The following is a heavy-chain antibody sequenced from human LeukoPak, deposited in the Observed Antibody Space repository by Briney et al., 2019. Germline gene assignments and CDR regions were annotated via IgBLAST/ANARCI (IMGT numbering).Heavy chain of an antibody. V-gene: IGHV3-30-3*01. CDR1: GFTFSSYA. Sequence: GRSLRLSCAASGFTFSSYAMHWVRQAPGKGLEWVAVISYDGSNKYYADSVKGRFTISRDNSKNTLYLQMNSLRAEDTAVYYCARLAYYDSSGHNWFDPWGQGTLVTVSS. J-gene: IGHJ5*02. CDR3: ARLAYYDSSGHNWFDP. CDR2: ISYDGSNK. D-gene: IGHD3-22*01.